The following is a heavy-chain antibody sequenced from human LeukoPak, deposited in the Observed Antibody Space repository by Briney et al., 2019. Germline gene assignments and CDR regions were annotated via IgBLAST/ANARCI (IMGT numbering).Heavy chain of an antibody. Sequence: GGSLRLSCAASGFSFNSYWMTWVRQAPGKGLEWVSSISSSSSYIYYADSVKGRFTISRDNAKNSLYLQMNSLRAEDTAVYYRARDRGAARPSDYWGQGTLVTVSS. D-gene: IGHD6-6*01. CDR1: GFSFNSYW. CDR3: ARDRGAARPSDY. J-gene: IGHJ4*02. CDR2: ISSSSSYI. V-gene: IGHV3-21*01.